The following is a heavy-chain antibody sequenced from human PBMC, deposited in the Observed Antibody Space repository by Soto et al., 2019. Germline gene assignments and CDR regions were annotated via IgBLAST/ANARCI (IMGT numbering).Heavy chain of an antibody. Sequence: QVQLVQSGAEVRKPGASVRVSCKASGYTFDAFDIHWVRQATGQGLELMGWMNPYTGETAYTQTFRGRVSMTRDTSVSTAYMELTSLTSEDSAIYFCVRQAGGASTPGDDYLGQGTLVTVSS. CDR2: MNPYTGET. CDR1: GYTFDAFD. J-gene: IGHJ4*02. CDR3: VRQAGGASTPGDDY. V-gene: IGHV1-8*01. D-gene: IGHD2-15*01.